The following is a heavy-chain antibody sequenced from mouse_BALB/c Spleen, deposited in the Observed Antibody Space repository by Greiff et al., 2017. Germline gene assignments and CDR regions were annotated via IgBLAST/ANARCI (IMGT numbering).Heavy chain of an antibody. V-gene: IGHV1-54*01. Sequence: QVHVKQSGAELVRPGTSVKVSCKASGYAFTNYLIEWVKQRPGQGLEWIGVINPGSGGTNYNEKFKGKATLTADKSSSTAYMQLSSLTSDDSAVYFCARGGDSSGYYFDDWGQGTTLTVSS. D-gene: IGHD3-2*01. CDR3: ARGGDSSGYYFDD. CDR1: GYAFTNYL. CDR2: INPGSGGT. J-gene: IGHJ2*01.